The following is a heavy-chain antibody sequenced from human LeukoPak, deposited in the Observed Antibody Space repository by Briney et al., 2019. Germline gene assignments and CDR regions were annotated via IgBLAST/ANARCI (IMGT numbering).Heavy chain of an antibody. V-gene: IGHV3-49*04. CDR1: GFTFGDYA. D-gene: IGHD1-20*01. CDR2: IRSKAYGGTT. Sequence: GGSLRLPCTASGFTFGDYAMSWVRQAPGKGLEWVGFIRSKAYGGTTEYAASVKGRFTISRDDSKSIAYLQMNSLKTEDTAVYYCTRDNWNYGYYGMDVWGQGTTVTVSS. CDR3: TRDNWNYGYYGMDV. J-gene: IGHJ6*02.